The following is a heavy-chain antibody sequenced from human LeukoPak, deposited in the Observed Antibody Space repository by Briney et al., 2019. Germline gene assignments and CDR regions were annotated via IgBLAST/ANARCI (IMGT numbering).Heavy chain of an antibody. J-gene: IGHJ4*02. D-gene: IGHD2-15*01. CDR2: IFYTGST. V-gene: IGHV4-39*01. CDR1: GGSISRSSYY. CDR3: ARQGYCSGGSCPLR. Sequence: PSETLSLTCSVSGGSISRSSYYWGWIRQPPGKGLEWIGSIFYTGSTYYNPSLKSRITISVDTSKNQFSLKLSSVTAADTAVYYCARQGYCSGGSCPLRWGQGTLVTVSS.